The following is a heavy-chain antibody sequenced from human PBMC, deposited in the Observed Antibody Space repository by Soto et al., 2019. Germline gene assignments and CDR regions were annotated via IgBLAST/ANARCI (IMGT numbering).Heavy chain of an antibody. J-gene: IGHJ6*02. CDR2: SSAYNGNT. CDR3: ARYYDFWSGYYRLDGMDV. V-gene: IGHV1-18*04. Sequence: ASVKVSCKASGYTFTSYGISWVRQAPGQGLEWRGGSSAYNGNTNYAQKLQGRVTMTTDTSTSTAHMELRSLRSDDTAVYYCARYYDFWSGYYRLDGMDVWGQGTTVTVSS. CDR1: GYTFTSYG. D-gene: IGHD3-3*01.